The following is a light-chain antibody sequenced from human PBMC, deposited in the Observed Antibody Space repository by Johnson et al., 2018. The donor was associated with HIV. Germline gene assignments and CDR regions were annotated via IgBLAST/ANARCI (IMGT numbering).Light chain of an antibody. J-gene: IGLJ1*01. CDR2: ENN. CDR1: SSNIGNNY. V-gene: IGLV1-51*02. CDR3: GTWDTSLSFGYV. Sequence: QSILTQPPSVSAAPGQKVTISCSGSSSNIGNNYVSWYQQLPGTAPKLLICENNKRPSGIPDRFSGSKSGTSATLGITGLQTGDEADYYCGTWDTSLSFGYVFGTGTKVTVL.